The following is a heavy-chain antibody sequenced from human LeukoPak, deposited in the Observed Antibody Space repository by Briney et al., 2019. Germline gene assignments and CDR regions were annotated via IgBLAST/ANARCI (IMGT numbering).Heavy chain of an antibody. CDR3: ARVGVSYGYFDY. CDR2: INPSGGST. Sequence: ASVKVSCKASGYTFTSYYMHWVRQAPGQGLEWMGIINPSGGSTSYAQKFQGRVTMTRDTSTSTVYMELSSPRSEDTAVYYCARVGVSYGYFDYWGQGTLVNGSS. J-gene: IGHJ4*02. CDR1: GYTFTSYY. D-gene: IGHD5-18*01. V-gene: IGHV1-46*01.